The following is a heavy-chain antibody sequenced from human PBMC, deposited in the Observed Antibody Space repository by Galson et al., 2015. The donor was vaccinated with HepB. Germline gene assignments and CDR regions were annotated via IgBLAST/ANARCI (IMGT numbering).Heavy chain of an antibody. J-gene: IGHJ4*02. CDR1: GYTLTELS. CDR2: FDPEDGET. D-gene: IGHD4-17*01. V-gene: IGHV1-24*01. Sequence: SVKVSCKVSGYTLTELSMHWVRQAPGKGLEWVGGFDPEDGETIYAQKFQGRVTMTEDTSTDTAYMELSSLRSEDTAVYYCATVLGYGDYYYFDYWGQGTLVTVSS. CDR3: ATVLGYGDYYYFDY.